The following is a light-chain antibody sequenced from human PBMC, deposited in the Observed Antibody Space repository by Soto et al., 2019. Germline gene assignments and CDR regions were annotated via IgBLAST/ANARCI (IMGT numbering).Light chain of an antibody. CDR1: SSDVGSYNL. CDR3: CSYSGNMV. Sequence: QSALTQPASVSGSPGQSITISCTGTSSDVGSYNLVSWYQQHPGKAPKLMIYEGSKRHSGISNRFSGSKSGNTASLILSGLHVEDEAYYYGCSYSGNMVFGGGTKLTVL. CDR2: EGS. V-gene: IGLV2-23*01. J-gene: IGLJ3*02.